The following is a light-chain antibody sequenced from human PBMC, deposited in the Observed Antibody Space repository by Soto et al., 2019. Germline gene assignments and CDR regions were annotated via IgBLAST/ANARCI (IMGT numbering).Light chain of an antibody. Sequence: SYELTQPPSVSVSPGQTATMTCSGEKLGGKYVCWYQQKPVQSPVLVIYDDTKRPSGIPERFSGSNSGNTATLTISGTQAMDEADYYCQAWDNSVVFGGGTKLTVL. CDR1: KLGGKY. J-gene: IGLJ2*01. CDR2: DDT. CDR3: QAWDNSVV. V-gene: IGLV3-1*01.